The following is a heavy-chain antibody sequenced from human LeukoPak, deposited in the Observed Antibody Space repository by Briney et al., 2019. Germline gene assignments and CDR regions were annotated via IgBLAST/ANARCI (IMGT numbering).Heavy chain of an antibody. V-gene: IGHV1-2*02. Sequence: GASVKVSCKASGYTFTGYYMHWVRQAPGQGLEWMGGINPNSGGTNYAQRFQGRVTRTRDTSISTAYMEPSRPRSDDTAVYYCARDQDGDYETPPYYYYGMDVWGQGTTVTVSS. D-gene: IGHD4-17*01. CDR1: GYTFTGYY. J-gene: IGHJ6*02. CDR2: INPNSGGT. CDR3: ARDQDGDYETPPYYYYGMDV.